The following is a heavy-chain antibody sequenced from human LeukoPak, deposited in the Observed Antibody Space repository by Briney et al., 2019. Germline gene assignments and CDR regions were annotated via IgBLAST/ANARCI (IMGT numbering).Heavy chain of an antibody. CDR1: GFTFSGYW. CDR2: IKHDGSEK. V-gene: IGHV3-7*01. D-gene: IGHD2-15*01. Sequence: GGSLRLSCAASGFTFSGYWMSWVRQAPGKGLEWVANIKHDGSEKYFVDSVKGRFTISRDNAKNSLFLQMNTLRAEDTAVYYCARLGGPCYVSHWGQGTLVTVSS. J-gene: IGHJ4*02. CDR3: ARLGGPCYVSH.